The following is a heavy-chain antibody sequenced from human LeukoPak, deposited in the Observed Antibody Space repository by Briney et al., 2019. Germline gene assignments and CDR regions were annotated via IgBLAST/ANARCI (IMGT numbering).Heavy chain of an antibody. CDR3: ARGGGRYCSSTSCYPDY. D-gene: IGHD2-2*01. CDR1: GGSFSGYY. Sequence: SETLSLTCAVSGGSFSGYYWSWIRQPPGKGLEWIGEINHSGSTNYNPSLKSRVTISVDTSKNQFSLKLSSVTAADTAVYYCARGGGRYCSSTSCYPDYWGQGTLVTVSS. CDR2: INHSGST. J-gene: IGHJ4*02. V-gene: IGHV4-34*01.